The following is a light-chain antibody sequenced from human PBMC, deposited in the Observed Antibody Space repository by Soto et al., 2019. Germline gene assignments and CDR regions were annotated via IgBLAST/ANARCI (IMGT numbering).Light chain of an antibody. V-gene: IGLV2-14*01. J-gene: IGLJ1*01. Sequence: QSALTQPASVSGSPGQSITISCTGTSSDVGGYDYVSWYQLHPGKAPKLMVFEVNNRPSGVSNRFSGSKSGNTASLTISGIHAEDEADYFCSSYSNSTAYLFGTGTKVTVL. CDR1: SSDVGGYDY. CDR3: SSYSNSTAYL. CDR2: EVN.